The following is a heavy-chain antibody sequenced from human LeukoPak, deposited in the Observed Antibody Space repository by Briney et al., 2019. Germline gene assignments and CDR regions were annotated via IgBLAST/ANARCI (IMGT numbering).Heavy chain of an antibody. Sequence: KPSETLSLTCAVYGGSFSGYYWSWIRQPPGKGLEWIGEINHSGSTNYSPSPKSRVTISVDTSKNQFSLKLSSVTAADTAVYYCARGWSDYIWGSYRSQSPLNNWFDPWGQGTLVTVSS. CDR1: GGSFSGYY. CDR2: INHSGST. V-gene: IGHV4-34*01. CDR3: ARGWSDYIWGSYRSQSPLNNWFDP. D-gene: IGHD3-16*02. J-gene: IGHJ5*02.